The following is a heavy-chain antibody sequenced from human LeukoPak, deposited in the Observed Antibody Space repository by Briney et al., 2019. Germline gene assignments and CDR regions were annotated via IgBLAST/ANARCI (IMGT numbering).Heavy chain of an antibody. J-gene: IGHJ3*02. V-gene: IGHV4-30-2*01. Sequence: SETLSLTCTVSGGSISSGGYYWSWIRQPPGKGLEWIGYIYHSGSTYYNPSLKSRVTISVDRSKNQFSLKLSSVTAADTAVYYCARSRGRYFDWLDDAFDIWGQGTMVTVSS. CDR2: IYHSGST. CDR3: ARSRGRYFDWLDDAFDI. D-gene: IGHD3-9*01. CDR1: GGSISSGGYY.